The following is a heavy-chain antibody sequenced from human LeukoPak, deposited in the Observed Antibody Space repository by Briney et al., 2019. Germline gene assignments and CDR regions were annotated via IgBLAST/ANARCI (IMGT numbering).Heavy chain of an antibody. V-gene: IGHV1-46*01. CDR2: LNLSGDGA. CDR3: ARVAAEVVGVPGAIGFGWLRRDYYYMDV. CDR1: GYSLTNYF. D-gene: IGHD2-2*02. J-gene: IGHJ6*03. Sequence: ASVKVSCKASGYSLTNYFMHWVRQAPGQGLEWMGVLNLSGDGASYTQKFQGRVTMTRDMSTSTVFMELSSLRSEDTAVYFCARVAAEVVGVPGAIGFGWLRRDYYYMDVWGKGTTVTVSS.